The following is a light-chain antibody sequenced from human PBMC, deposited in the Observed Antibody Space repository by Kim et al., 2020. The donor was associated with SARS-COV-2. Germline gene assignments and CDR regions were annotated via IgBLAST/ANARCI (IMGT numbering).Light chain of an antibody. CDR3: MQALQSHLFS. CDR1: QSLLHSEGYTY. CDR2: LGS. V-gene: IGKV2-28*01. Sequence: PASISCRSSQSLLHSEGYTYLDWYLQKPGQSPQLLIYLGSNRASGVPDRFSGSGSGTYFTLKISKVEAEDVGVYYCMQALQSHLFSFGPGTKLEI. J-gene: IGKJ2*03.